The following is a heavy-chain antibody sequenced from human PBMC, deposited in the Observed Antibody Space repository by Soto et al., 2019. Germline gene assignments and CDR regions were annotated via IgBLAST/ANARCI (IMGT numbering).Heavy chain of an antibody. J-gene: IGHJ5*02. CDR1: GFPFSSYW. Sequence: GGSLRLSCAASGFPFSSYWMNWVRQAPGKGLEWVANIKQDGSEKYYVDSVKGRFTISRDNAKNSVYLQMNSLRAEDTAVYYCVRALQSWGQGTLVTVSS. D-gene: IGHD4-4*01. CDR2: IKQDGSEK. CDR3: VRALQS. V-gene: IGHV3-7*05.